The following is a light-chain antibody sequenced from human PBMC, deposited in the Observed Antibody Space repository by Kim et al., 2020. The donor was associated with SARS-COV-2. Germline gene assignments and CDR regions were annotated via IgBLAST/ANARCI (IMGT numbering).Light chain of an antibody. J-gene: IGLJ2*01. Sequence: SYELTQPPSVSVSPGQTASITCSGDKLGDKYACWYQQTPGQSPVLVIYQDSKRPSGIPERFSGSHSGNTATLTISGTPAMDEADYYCQAWDSSTVVFGGG. CDR1: KLGDKY. CDR3: QAWDSSTVV. CDR2: QDS. V-gene: IGLV3-1*01.